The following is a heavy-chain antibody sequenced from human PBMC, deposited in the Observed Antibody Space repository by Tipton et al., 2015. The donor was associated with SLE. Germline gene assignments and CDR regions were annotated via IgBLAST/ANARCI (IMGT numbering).Heavy chain of an antibody. V-gene: IGHV3-9*01. Sequence: SLRLSCAASGFNFDDYAMHWVRQGPGKGLEWVSGISWDSGSLDYADSVKGRFTISRDNAKNSLYLQMNSLRAEDTAVYYCAGGPALDYWGQETLVTVSS. J-gene: IGHJ4*02. CDR3: AGGPALDY. D-gene: IGHD1-26*01. CDR2: ISWDSGSL. CDR1: GFNFDDYA.